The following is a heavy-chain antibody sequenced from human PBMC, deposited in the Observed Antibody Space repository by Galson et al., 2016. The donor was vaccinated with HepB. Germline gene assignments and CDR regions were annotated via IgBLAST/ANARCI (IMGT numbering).Heavy chain of an antibody. J-gene: IGHJ4*02. CDR3: AKHWGLFWFGESSPGPFDH. D-gene: IGHD3-10*01. CDR2: ISYDGSSK. Sequence: SLRLSCAASGFTFGSYGMHWVRQAPGKGLEWVAVISYDGSSKYYADSVKGRLTISRDNSKNTLYLQMNSLRAEDTAVYYCAKHWGLFWFGESSPGPFDHWGQGTLVTVSS. CDR1: GFTFGSYG. V-gene: IGHV3-30*18.